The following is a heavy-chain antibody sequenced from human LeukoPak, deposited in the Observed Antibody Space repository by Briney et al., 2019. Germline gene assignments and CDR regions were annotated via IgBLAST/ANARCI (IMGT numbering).Heavy chain of an antibody. J-gene: IGHJ4*02. V-gene: IGHV4-39*01. CDR3: ARLDASLAHLSGSFPDY. CDR1: GGSITNSDYF. Sequence: SETLSLTCTVSGGSITNSDYFWDWIRQPPGKGLEWMGNVDYSGRPHRNPSLMGRVTINADRSRNQFSLNLSSVTAADTAVYFCARLDASLAHLSGSFPDYWGQGALVTVSS. D-gene: IGHD3-10*01. CDR2: VDYSGRP.